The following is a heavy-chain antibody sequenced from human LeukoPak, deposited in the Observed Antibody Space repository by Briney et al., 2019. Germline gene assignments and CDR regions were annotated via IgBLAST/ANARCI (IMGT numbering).Heavy chain of an antibody. V-gene: IGHV4-59*01. Sequence: SETLSLTCTVSGGPISSYYWRWIRQPPGKGLEWIGYIYYSGSNNYNPPLKSRVTISVDTSKNQFSLKLSSVTAADTAVYYCARGGDYDFWSGYYRDYYYYYGMDVWGQGTTVTVSS. CDR2: IYYSGSN. J-gene: IGHJ6*02. CDR1: GGPISSYY. D-gene: IGHD3-3*01. CDR3: ARGGDYDFWSGYYRDYYYYYGMDV.